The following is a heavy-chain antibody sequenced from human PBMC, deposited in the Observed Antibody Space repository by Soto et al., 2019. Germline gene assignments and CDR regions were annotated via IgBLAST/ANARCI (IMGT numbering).Heavy chain of an antibody. Sequence: GGSLRLSCAASGFTVSSNYMSWVRQAPGKGLEWVSVIYSGGSTYYADSVKGRFTISRDNSKNTLYLQMNSLRAEDTAVYYCARLTTVTISWFDPWGQGTLVTVSS. CDR3: ARLTTVTISWFDP. CDR2: IYSGGST. J-gene: IGHJ5*02. D-gene: IGHD4-4*01. V-gene: IGHV3-66*01. CDR1: GFTVSSNY.